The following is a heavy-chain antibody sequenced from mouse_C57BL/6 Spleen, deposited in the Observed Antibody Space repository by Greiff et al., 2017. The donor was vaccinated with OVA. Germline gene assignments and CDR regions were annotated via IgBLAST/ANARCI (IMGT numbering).Heavy chain of an antibody. J-gene: IGHJ3*01. CDR2: IYPGDGDT. CDR1: GYAFSSSW. CDR3: AVSTMVTRFAY. V-gene: IGHV1-82*01. Sequence: VQLQESGPELVKPGASVKISCKASGYAFSSSWMNWVKQRPGKGLEWIGRIYPGDGDTNYNGKFKGKATLTADKSSSTAYMQLSSLTSEDSAVYFCAVSTMVTRFAYWGQGTLVTVSA. D-gene: IGHD2-2*01.